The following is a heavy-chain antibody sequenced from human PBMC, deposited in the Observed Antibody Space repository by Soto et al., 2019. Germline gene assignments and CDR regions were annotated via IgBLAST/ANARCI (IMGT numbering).Heavy chain of an antibody. CDR3: ARHGPX. CDR1: GVSISNSSYY. V-gene: IGHV4-39*01. CDR2: IYYSGIT. Sequence: SETLSLTCTVSGVSISNSSYYWGWIRRPPGKGLELIGTIYYSGITYCNPSLKSRVTISVDTSKNQFSLKLTSVTAADTAVYYCARHGPXWGQGTLLTVSX. J-gene: IGHJ4*02.